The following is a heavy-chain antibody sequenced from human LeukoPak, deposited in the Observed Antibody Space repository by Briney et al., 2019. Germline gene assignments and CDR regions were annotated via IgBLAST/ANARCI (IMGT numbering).Heavy chain of an antibody. CDR2: INSDGGST. CDR3: ARSGGYSSGWTIFDY. V-gene: IGHV3-74*01. D-gene: IGHD6-19*01. Sequence: GGSLRLSCAVSGFTFNSYWMHWVRQAPGKGLVWVSRINSDGGSTSYADSVKGRFTISRDNAKNTLYLQMNSLRAEDTAVYYCARSGGYSSGWTIFDYWGQGTLVTVSS. CDR1: GFTFNSYW. J-gene: IGHJ4*02.